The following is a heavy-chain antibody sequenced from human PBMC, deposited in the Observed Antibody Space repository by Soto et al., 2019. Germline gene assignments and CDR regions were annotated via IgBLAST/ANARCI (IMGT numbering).Heavy chain of an antibody. V-gene: IGHV3-30*18. J-gene: IGHJ4*02. CDR2: ISYDGSNK. Sequence: QPGGSLRLSCAASGFTFSSYGMHWVRQAPGKGLEWVAVISYDGSNKYYADSVKGRFTISRDNSKNTLYLQMNSLRAEDTAVYYCAKVDDEGIVGARVNPVPFDYWGQGTLVTVSS. D-gene: IGHD1-26*01. CDR3: AKVDDEGIVGARVNPVPFDY. CDR1: GFTFSSYG.